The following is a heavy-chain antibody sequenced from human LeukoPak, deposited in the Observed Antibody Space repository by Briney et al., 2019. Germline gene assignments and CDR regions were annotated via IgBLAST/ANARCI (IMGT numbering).Heavy chain of an antibody. CDR3: AKVDSSSWGIPDY. V-gene: IGHV3-30*02. J-gene: IGHJ4*02. Sequence: GGSLRLSCAASGFTFSSYAMHWVRQAPGKGLEWVAFIRSDGSTKYYADSVKGRFTISRDNSKNTLYLQMNSLRAEDTGICYCAKVDSSSWGIPDYWGQGTLVTVSS. CDR1: GFTFSSYA. D-gene: IGHD6-13*01. CDR2: IRSDGSTK.